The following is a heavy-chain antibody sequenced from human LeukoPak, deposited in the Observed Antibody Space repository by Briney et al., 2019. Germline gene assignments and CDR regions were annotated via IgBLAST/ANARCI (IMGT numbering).Heavy chain of an antibody. Sequence: PGGSLRLSCAASGFTFSSYAMNWVRQAPGKGLEWVSVISGSGDTTFYADSVRGRFTISRDNSKDTLYLQMNSLRAEDTAVYYCARKEYRSGSFDYWGQGTLVTVSS. D-gene: IGHD6-19*01. V-gene: IGHV3-23*01. J-gene: IGHJ4*02. CDR2: ISGSGDTT. CDR1: GFTFSSYA. CDR3: ARKEYRSGSFDY.